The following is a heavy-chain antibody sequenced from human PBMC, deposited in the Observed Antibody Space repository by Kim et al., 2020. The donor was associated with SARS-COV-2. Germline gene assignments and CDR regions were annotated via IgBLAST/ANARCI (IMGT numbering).Heavy chain of an antibody. V-gene: IGHV3-7*01. Sequence: GESLKISCAASGFTLSSYWMSWVRQAPGKGLKWVANINQDGSERYYVDSVNGRFTISRDNTKNSLSLQMNSLRGEDTAVYYCARGCSSANCSGWFDPWGQ. J-gene: IGHJ5*02. CDR1: GFTLSSYW. CDR3: ARGCSSANCSGWFDP. CDR2: INQDGSER. D-gene: IGHD2-2*01.